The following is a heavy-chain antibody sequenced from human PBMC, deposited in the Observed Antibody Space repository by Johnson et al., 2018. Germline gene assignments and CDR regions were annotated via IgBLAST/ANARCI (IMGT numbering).Heavy chain of an antibody. V-gene: IGHV3-33*01. J-gene: IGHJ6*02. CDR1: GFTFSSYG. D-gene: IGHD2-2*01. Sequence: VQLVESGGGVVQPGRSLRLSCAASGFTFSSYGMHWVRQAPGKGLEWVAVIWYDGSNKYYADSVKGRFTISRDNSKNTLYLQMNSLSAEDTVVYYCARDQDCSSTSCLGMDVGGQGTTVTVSS. CDR3: ARDQDCSSTSCLGMDV. CDR2: IWYDGSNK.